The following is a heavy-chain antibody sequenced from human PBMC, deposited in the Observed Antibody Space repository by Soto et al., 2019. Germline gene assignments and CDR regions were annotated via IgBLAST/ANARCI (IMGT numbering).Heavy chain of an antibody. Sequence: GGSLRLSFAASGFTFSTYSMNWVRQAPGKGLEWVSSISSSGSYIYYADSVKGRFTISRDNAKNSLYLQMNSLRAEDTAVYYCARYDSSGYYWPYYYYGMDLWGQGTTVTVSS. CDR1: GFTFSTYS. V-gene: IGHV3-21*01. CDR3: ARYDSSGYYWPYYYYGMDL. CDR2: ISSSGSYI. J-gene: IGHJ6*02. D-gene: IGHD3-22*01.